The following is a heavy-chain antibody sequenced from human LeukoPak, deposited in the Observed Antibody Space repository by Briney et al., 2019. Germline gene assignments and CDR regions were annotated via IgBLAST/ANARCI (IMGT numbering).Heavy chain of an antibody. CDR2: INWNGGST. Sequence: GGSLRLSCGASGFTFSSYGMHWVRQAPGKGLEWVSGINWNGGSTGYADSVKGRFTISRDNAKNSLYLQMNSLRAEDTALYYCARVGTYYDILTGYLDYYYYMDVWGKGTTVTVSS. J-gene: IGHJ6*03. V-gene: IGHV3-20*04. CDR1: GFTFSSYG. CDR3: ARVGTYYDILTGYLDYYYYMDV. D-gene: IGHD3-9*01.